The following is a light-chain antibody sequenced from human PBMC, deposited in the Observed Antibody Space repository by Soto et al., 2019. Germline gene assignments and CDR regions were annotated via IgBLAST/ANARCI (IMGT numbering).Light chain of an antibody. CDR3: QQYNNWPFT. J-gene: IGKJ3*01. CDR1: QSVSSN. V-gene: IGKV3-15*01. Sequence: EIVMTQSPATLSVSPGERATLSCRASQSVSSNLAWYQQKPGQAPRLLIYGASTRATGIPARFSGSGSGTEFTLTISSLQSEDLAVYYCQQYNNWPFTFGPGTKVDIK. CDR2: GAS.